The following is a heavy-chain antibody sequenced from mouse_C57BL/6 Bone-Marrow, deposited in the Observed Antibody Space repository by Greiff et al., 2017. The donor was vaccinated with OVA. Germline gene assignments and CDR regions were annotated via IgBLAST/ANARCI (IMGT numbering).Heavy chain of an antibody. Sequence: QVQLQQPGAELVMPGASVKLSCKASGYTFTSYWMHWVKQRPGQGLEWIGEIDPSDSYTNYNQKFKGMSTLTVDKSSSTAYMQLSSLTSEDSAVYYCARSGGYGSRGYFDVWGTGTTVTVSS. CDR2: IDPSDSYT. CDR1: GYTFTSYW. J-gene: IGHJ1*03. CDR3: ARSGGYGSRGYFDV. V-gene: IGHV1-69*01. D-gene: IGHD1-1*01.